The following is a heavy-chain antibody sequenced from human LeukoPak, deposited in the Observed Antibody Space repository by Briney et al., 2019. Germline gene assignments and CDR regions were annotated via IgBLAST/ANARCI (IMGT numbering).Heavy chain of an antibody. CDR3: ARDLGYCTNGVCYEGDWYFDL. D-gene: IGHD2-8*01. V-gene: IGHV1-18*01. Sequence: ASVKVSCKASGYTFTSYGISWVRQAPGQGLEWMGWISAYNGNTNYAQKLQGRVTMTTDTSTSTAYMELRSLRSDDTAVYYCARDLGYCTNGVCYEGDWYFDLWGRGTLVTVSS. CDR1: GYTFTSYG. CDR2: ISAYNGNT. J-gene: IGHJ2*01.